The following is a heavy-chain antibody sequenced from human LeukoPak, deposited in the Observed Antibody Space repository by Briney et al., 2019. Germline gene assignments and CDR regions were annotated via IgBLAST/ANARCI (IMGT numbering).Heavy chain of an antibody. J-gene: IGHJ5*02. CDR1: GGTFISYA. CDR2: IIPIFGTA. D-gene: IGHD3-22*01. V-gene: IGHV1-69*05. CDR3: ARVEWPEYYYDSSGYHNWFDP. Sequence: SSVKVSCKASGGTFISYAISWVRQAPGQGLEWMGGIIPIFGTANYAQKFQGRVTITTDESTSTAYMELSSLRSEDTAVYYGARVEWPEYYYDSSGYHNWFDPWGQGTLVTVSS.